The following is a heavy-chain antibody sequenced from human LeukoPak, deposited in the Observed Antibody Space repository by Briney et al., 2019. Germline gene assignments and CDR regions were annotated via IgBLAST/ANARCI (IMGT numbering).Heavy chain of an antibody. Sequence: PGGSLRLSCAASGFTFSSYAMSWVRQAPGKGLEWVSAISGSGGSTYYADSVKGRFTISRDNSKNTLYLQMNSLRAEDTAVYYCAKRRYYDSSGYCFDYWGQGTLVTVSS. J-gene: IGHJ4*02. V-gene: IGHV3-23*01. CDR1: GFTFSSYA. D-gene: IGHD3-22*01. CDR3: AKRRYYDSSGYCFDY. CDR2: ISGSGGST.